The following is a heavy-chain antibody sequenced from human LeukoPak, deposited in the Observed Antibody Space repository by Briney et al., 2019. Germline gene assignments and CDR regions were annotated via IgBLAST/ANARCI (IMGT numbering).Heavy chain of an antibody. V-gene: IGHV3-30*04. Sequence: PGGSLRLSCAASGFTFNSYAMHWVRQAPGKGLEWVAVISSDGDNKYYADSVKGRFTISRDNSKNTLYLQMNNLRAEDTAVYYCARDLGLGPARRFNYYYYCGMDVWGQGTTVTVSS. J-gene: IGHJ6*02. D-gene: IGHD6-6*01. CDR3: ARDLGLGPARRFNYYYYCGMDV. CDR2: ISSDGDNK. CDR1: GFTFNSYA.